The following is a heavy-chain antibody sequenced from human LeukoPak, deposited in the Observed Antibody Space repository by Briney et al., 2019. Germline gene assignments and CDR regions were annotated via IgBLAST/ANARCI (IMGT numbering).Heavy chain of an antibody. Sequence: GGSLRLSGAASGFTVSSNYMSWVRQAPGKGLDWVSVIYSGGSTYYADPVKGRLTISRDNSRHPLYLQTNSLRAEDTAVYDCARAGGGVRELRNWGQGTLVTVSS. V-gene: IGHV3-53*01. D-gene: IGHD1-26*01. CDR1: GFTVSSNY. J-gene: IGHJ4*02. CDR3: ARAGGGVRELRN. CDR2: IYSGGST.